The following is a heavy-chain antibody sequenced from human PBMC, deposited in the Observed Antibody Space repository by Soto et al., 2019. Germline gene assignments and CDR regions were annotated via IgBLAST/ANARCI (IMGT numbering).Heavy chain of an antibody. CDR1: GFTFSSYA. CDR2: ISGSGGST. CDR3: ATTGIGGYYFDY. D-gene: IGHD2-21*01. J-gene: IGHJ4*02. Sequence: VQLVESGGGVVQPGRSLRLSCAASGFTFSSYAMSWVRQAPGKGLEWVSAISGSGGSTYYADSVKGRFTISRDNSKNTLYLQMNSLRAEDTAVYYCATTGIGGYYFDYWGQGTLVTVSS. V-gene: IGHV3-23*04.